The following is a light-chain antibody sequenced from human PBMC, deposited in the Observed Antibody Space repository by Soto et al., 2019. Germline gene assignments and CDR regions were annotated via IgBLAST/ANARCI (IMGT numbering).Light chain of an antibody. Sequence: EIVLTQSPATLSLSPGERATLSCRASQSVISYLAWYQQKPGQAPRLLIYDTSNRATGIPARFSGSGSGTDFTLTISSLEPEDFAVYYCQQRYNWPPITFGQGTRLEIK. CDR2: DTS. CDR3: QQRYNWPPIT. J-gene: IGKJ5*01. V-gene: IGKV3-11*01. CDR1: QSVISY.